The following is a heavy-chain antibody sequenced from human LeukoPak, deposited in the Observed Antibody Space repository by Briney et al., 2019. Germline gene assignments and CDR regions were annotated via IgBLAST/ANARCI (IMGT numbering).Heavy chain of an antibody. CDR1: GGSISSYY. V-gene: IGHV4-59*01. Sequence: SETLSLTCTVSGGSISSYYWSWIRQPPGKGLEWIGYIYYSGSTNYNPSLKSRVTISVDTSKNQFSLKLSSVTAADTAVYYCARGVRSGHSSGYSHKYYFDYWGKGTLVTVSS. CDR2: IYYSGST. J-gene: IGHJ4*02. CDR3: ARGVRSGHSSGYSHKYYFDY. D-gene: IGHD3-22*01.